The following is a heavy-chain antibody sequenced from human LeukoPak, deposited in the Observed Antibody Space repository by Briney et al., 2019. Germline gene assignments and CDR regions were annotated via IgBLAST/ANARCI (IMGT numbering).Heavy chain of an antibody. CDR1: GYAIISGGFS. CDR2: IYDRGPA. D-gene: IGHD3-22*01. CDR3: ARVPTGKDSSGYYSY. Sequence: SETLSLTCTVSGYAIISGGFSWNWIRQPPGKGLEWIGCIYDRGPAHYNPSLKSRFTISVDRPKNQFFLNVTSLTAADTAVYYCARVPTGKDSSGYYSYWGQGTLVTVSS. J-gene: IGHJ4*02. V-gene: IGHV4-30-2*01.